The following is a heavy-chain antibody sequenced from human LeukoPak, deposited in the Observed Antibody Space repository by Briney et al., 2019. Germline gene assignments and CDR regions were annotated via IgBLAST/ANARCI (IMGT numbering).Heavy chain of an antibody. V-gene: IGHV1-8*01. CDR1: GYTFTSYD. J-gene: IGHJ4*02. Sequence: ASAKVSCKASGYTFTSYDINWVRQATGHGLEWMGWMNPNSGNTGYAQKFQGRVTMTRNTSISTAYMELSSLRSEDTAVYYCARLGYGSSGWYSDYWGQGTLVTVSS. CDR3: ARLGYGSSGWYSDY. CDR2: MNPNSGNT. D-gene: IGHD6-19*01.